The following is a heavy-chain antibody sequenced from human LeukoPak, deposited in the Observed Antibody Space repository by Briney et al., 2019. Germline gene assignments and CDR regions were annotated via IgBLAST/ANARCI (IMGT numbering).Heavy chain of an antibody. CDR3: ARAWDTAMVKTVMNYYYMDV. V-gene: IGHV1-46*01. J-gene: IGHJ6*03. CDR2: INPSGGST. Sequence: ASVKVSCKASGYTFTSYYMHWVRQAPGQGLEWMGIINPSGGSTSYAQKLQGRVTMTRDTSTSTVYMELSSLRSEDTAVYYCARAWDTAMVKTVMNYYYMDVWGKGTTVTVSS. D-gene: IGHD5-18*01. CDR1: GYTFTSYY.